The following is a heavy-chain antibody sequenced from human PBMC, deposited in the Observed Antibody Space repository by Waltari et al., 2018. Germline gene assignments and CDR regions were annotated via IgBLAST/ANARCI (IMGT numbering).Heavy chain of an antibody. Sequence: QLQLQEAGPGLVKPSETLSIICTVSGGSINSSSHYGAWIRQPPGKVLEWIGSVYYPGSPNYNPSLNRRVAISVDRSKNDFSLGLNSATVADTGVYYCARGVGADFDFWCQGTRVTVSS. J-gene: IGHJ4*02. CDR3: ARGVGADFDF. CDR1: GGSINSSSHY. CDR2: VYYPGSP. V-gene: IGHV4-39*02. D-gene: IGHD3-10*01.